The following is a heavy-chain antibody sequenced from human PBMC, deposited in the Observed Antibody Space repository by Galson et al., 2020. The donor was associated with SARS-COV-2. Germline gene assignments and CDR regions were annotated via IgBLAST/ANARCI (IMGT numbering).Heavy chain of an antibody. CDR2: INAYNGIT. J-gene: IGHJ4*02. D-gene: IGHD1-26*01. Sequence: GESLQISCKASGYNFITYGIIWVRPAPGQGLEWMGWINAYNGITHYPQNMQGRVTVTRDTSTATAYMELRGLRSDDTAIYYCARHSGRYRGYFDYRGQGTLVTVSS. CDR3: ARHSGRYRGYFDY. V-gene: IGHV1-18*01. CDR1: GYNFITYG.